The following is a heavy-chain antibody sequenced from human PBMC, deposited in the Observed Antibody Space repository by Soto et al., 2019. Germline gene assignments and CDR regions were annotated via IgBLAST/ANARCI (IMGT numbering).Heavy chain of an antibody. J-gene: IGHJ4*02. V-gene: IGHV3-23*01. Sequence: PGGSLRLSCAASGFTFSSYAMSWVRQAPGKGLEWVSAISGSGGSTYYADSVKGRFTISRDNSKNTLYLQMNSLRAEDTAVYYCPRDLHALGLLPIDYWGQGTLVTVSS. CDR2: ISGSGGST. CDR3: PRDLHALGLLPIDY. D-gene: IGHD4-17*01. CDR1: GFTFSSYA.